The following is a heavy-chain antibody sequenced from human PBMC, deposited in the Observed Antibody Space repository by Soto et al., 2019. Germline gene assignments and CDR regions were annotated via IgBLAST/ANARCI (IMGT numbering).Heavy chain of an antibody. D-gene: IGHD3-22*01. J-gene: IGHJ4*02. Sequence: SGPKLVNQTQTLTMNCTFSGFSLSTRRVGVGWIRQPPGKALEWLALIYWDDDKRYSPSLKSRLTITKDTSKNQVVLTMTNMDPVEKATYYCAHSDGWRLGRLFDYWGQGTLVTVSS. CDR1: GFSLSTRRVG. CDR2: IYWDDDK. CDR3: AHSDGWRLGRLFDY. V-gene: IGHV2-5*02.